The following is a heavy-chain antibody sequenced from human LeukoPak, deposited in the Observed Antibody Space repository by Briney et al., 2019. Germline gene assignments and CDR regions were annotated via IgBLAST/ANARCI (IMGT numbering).Heavy chain of an antibody. V-gene: IGHV3-21*01. CDR2: ISSSSSYI. CDR3: ARGGYYGDYGSNWFDP. Sequence: GGSLTLSWAASGFTFSSYSMNWVRQAAGKGLEWVSSISSSSSYIYYADSVKGRFTISRDNAKNSLYLQMNSLRAEDTAVYYCARGGYYGDYGSNWFDPWGQGTLVTVSS. CDR1: GFTFSSYS. J-gene: IGHJ5*02. D-gene: IGHD4-17*01.